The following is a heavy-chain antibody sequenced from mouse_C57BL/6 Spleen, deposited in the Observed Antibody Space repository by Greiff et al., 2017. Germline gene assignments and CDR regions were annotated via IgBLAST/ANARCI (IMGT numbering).Heavy chain of an antibody. CDR2: IHPNSGST. J-gene: IGHJ4*01. D-gene: IGHD2-1*01. CDR3: ARARYGNYFYAMDY. CDR1: GYTFTSYW. V-gene: IGHV1-64*01. Sequence: VQLQQPGAELVKPGASVKLSCKASGYTFTSYWMHWVKQRPGQGLEWIGMIHPNSGSTNYNEKFKSKATLTVDKSSSTAYMQLSSLTSEDSAVYYCARARYGNYFYAMDYWGQETSVTVSS.